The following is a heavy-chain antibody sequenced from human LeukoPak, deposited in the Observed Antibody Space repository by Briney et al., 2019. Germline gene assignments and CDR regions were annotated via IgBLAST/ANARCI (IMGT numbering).Heavy chain of an antibody. D-gene: IGHD3-3*01. J-gene: IGHJ5*02. CDR3: ARRFWSGYYNWFDP. CDR1: GFTFSDYY. CDR2: ISSSGSTI. V-gene: IGHV3-11*04. Sequence: KPGGSLRLSSAASGFTFSDYYMSWIRQAPGKGLEWVSYISSSGSTIYYADSVKGRFTISRDNAKNSLYLQMNSLRAEDTAVYYCARRFWSGYYNWFDPWGQGTLVTISS.